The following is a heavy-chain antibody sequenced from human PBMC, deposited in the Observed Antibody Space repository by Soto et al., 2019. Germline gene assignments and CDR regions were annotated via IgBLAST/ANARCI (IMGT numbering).Heavy chain of an antibody. Sequence: SVKVSCKASGGTFSSYAISWVRQAPGQGLEWMGGIIPIFGTANYAQKFQGRVTITADESTSTAYMELSSLRSEDTAVYYCARGVTYPYGMDVWGQGTTVTVSS. CDR3: ARGVTYPYGMDV. CDR1: GGTFSSYA. D-gene: IGHD2-21*02. V-gene: IGHV1-69*13. CDR2: IIPIFGTA. J-gene: IGHJ6*02.